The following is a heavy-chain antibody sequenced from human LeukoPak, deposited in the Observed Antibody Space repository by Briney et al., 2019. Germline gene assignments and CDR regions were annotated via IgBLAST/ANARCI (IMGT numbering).Heavy chain of an antibody. CDR3: AGGPTILKYYFDY. V-gene: IGHV4-61*01. J-gene: IGHJ4*02. CDR1: GGSVSSSNYY. D-gene: IGHD5-24*01. CDR2: IFNSGST. Sequence: PSETLSLTCTVSGGSVSSSNYYWSWIRQPPGKGLECIGYIFNSGSTNYNPSLKSRVTISVDTSKNQFSLKLSSVTAADTAVYYCAGGPTILKYYFDYWGQGILVTVSS.